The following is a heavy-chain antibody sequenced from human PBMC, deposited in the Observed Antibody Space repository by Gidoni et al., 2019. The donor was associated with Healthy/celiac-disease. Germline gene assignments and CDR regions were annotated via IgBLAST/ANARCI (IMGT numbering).Heavy chain of an antibody. Sequence: EVQLLESGGGLVQPGGSLRLSCAASGFPFSSYAMGWVRQAPGKGLVWVSAISGSGGSTYYADSVKGRFTISRDNSKNTLYLQMNSLRAEDTAVYYCAKDVSSGWDFDYWGQGTLVTVSS. CDR1: GFPFSSYA. D-gene: IGHD6-19*01. CDR2: ISGSGGST. CDR3: AKDVSSGWDFDY. V-gene: IGHV3-23*01. J-gene: IGHJ4*02.